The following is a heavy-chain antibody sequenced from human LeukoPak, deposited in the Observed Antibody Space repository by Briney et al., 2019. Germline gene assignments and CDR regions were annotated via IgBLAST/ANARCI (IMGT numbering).Heavy chain of an antibody. Sequence: SETLSLTCTVSGGSISSGGYYWSWIRQHPGKGLEWIGYIYYSGSTYYNPSLKSRVTISVDTSKNQFSLKLSSVTAADTAVYYCARVPICSSTSCCGFDPWGQGTLVTVSS. CDR3: ARVPICSSTSCCGFDP. D-gene: IGHD2-2*01. CDR1: GGSISSGGYY. J-gene: IGHJ5*02. V-gene: IGHV4-31*03. CDR2: IYYSGST.